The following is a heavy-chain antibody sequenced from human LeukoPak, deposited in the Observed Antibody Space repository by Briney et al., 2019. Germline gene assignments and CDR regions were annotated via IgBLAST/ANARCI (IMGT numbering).Heavy chain of an antibody. J-gene: IGHJ6*02. CDR1: GFTFDDYG. CDR2: ITWNSGNT. V-gene: IGHV3-9*01. Sequence: PGGSLRLSCAVSGFTFDDYGMHWVRQAPGKGLEWVSGITWNSGNTGCADSVKGRFTISRDNAKNSLYLQMNSLRTEDSALYYCAKGHSSGWYADYGMDVWGQGTTVTVSS. CDR3: AKGHSSGWYADYGMDV. D-gene: IGHD6-19*01.